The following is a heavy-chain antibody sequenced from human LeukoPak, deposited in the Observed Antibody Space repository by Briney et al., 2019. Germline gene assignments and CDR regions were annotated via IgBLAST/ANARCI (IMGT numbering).Heavy chain of an antibody. CDR1: GFTFTSYA. V-gene: IGHV3-23*01. CDR3: ARDSAGNDY. CDR2: ISGSGGGT. Sequence: PGGSPRLSCAASGFTFTSYAMTWVRQAPGKGLEWVSTISGSGGGTYYADSVKGRFTISRDNSKNTLYLQMNSLRAEDTAMYYCARDSAGNDYWGQGTLVTVSS. J-gene: IGHJ4*02. D-gene: IGHD6-13*01.